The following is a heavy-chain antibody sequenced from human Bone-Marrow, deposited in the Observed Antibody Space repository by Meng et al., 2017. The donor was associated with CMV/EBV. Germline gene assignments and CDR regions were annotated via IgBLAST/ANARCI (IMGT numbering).Heavy chain of an antibody. Sequence: GECLKISCAASGFTFSGCAMHWVRQASGKGLEWVGRIRSKANSYATAYAASVKGRFTISRDDSKNTAYLQMNSLKTEDTAVYYCTRPLYYDSSGYHWGYWGQGTLVTVSS. CDR2: IRSKANSYAT. CDR1: GFTFSGCA. V-gene: IGHV3-73*01. CDR3: TRPLYYDSSGYHWGY. D-gene: IGHD3-22*01. J-gene: IGHJ4*02.